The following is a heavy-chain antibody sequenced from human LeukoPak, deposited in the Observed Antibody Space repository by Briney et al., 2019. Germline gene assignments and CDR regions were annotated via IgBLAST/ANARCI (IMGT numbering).Heavy chain of an antibody. D-gene: IGHD6-6*01. CDR2: THASGPT. CDR1: GGSNSTYY. V-gene: IGHV4-4*09. J-gene: IGHJ4*02. Sequence: SETLSLTCTVSGGSNSTYYWSWIRRPPGKGLEWIAYTHASGPTNYNPSLKSRITISVDTSKNQFSLKLSSVTAADTAVYYCARHDAGIAARPFDNWGQGTLVTVSS. CDR3: ARHDAGIAARPFDN.